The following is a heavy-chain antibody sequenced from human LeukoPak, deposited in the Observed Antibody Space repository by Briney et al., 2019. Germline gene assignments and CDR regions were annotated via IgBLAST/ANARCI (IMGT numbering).Heavy chain of an antibody. J-gene: IGHJ4*02. CDR1: GYTFTGYY. CDR3: ARGRSITMVRGVTHFDH. Sequence: ASVKVSCKASGYTFTGYYMHWVRQAPGQGLEWMGWINPNSGGTNYAQKFQGWVTMTRDTSISTAYMELSRLRSDDTAVYYCARGRSITMVRGVTHFDHWGQGTLVTVSS. V-gene: IGHV1-2*04. D-gene: IGHD3-10*01. CDR2: INPNSGGT.